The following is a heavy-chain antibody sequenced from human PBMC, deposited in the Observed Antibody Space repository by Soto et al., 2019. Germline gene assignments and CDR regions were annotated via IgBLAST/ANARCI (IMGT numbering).Heavy chain of an antibody. J-gene: IGHJ5*02. D-gene: IGHD5-18*01. CDR3: AGQRYGNSFGLVFCS. V-gene: IGHV4-39*01. Sequence: QLQLQESGPGLVKPSETLSLSCTVSGGSITSGTYFWGWIRQAPGKGLEWIGGMYSNGDTYYKPSRKSRVTISVDTSTFRFSLNVPSVTAADTAVYQCAGQRYGNSFGLVFCSWGQVTLVTVSS. CDR2: MYSNGDT. CDR1: GGSITSGTYF.